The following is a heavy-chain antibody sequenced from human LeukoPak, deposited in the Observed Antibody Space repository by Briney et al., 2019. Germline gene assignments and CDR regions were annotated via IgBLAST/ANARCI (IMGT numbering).Heavy chain of an antibody. Sequence: GGSLRLSCAAPGFPFEVYAMHGVRQAPGKGLEWVSGISWNSGSIGYADSVKGRFTISRDNAKNSLYLQMNSLRAEDTALYYCAKSASPRQQMSYFDQWGQGTLVTVSS. CDR3: AKSASPRQQMSYFDQ. J-gene: IGHJ4*02. D-gene: IGHD2-2*01. V-gene: IGHV3-9*01. CDR1: GFPFEVYA. CDR2: ISWNSGSI.